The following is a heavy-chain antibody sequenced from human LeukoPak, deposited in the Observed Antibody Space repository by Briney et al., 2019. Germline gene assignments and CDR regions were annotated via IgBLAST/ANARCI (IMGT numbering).Heavy chain of an antibody. D-gene: IGHD4-17*01. CDR2: ISYDGSNK. J-gene: IGHJ4*02. CDR3: ARDMGTVTTSLADY. CDR1: GFTFSSYG. Sequence: GGSLGLSCAASGFTFSSYGMHWVRQAPGKGLEWVAAISYDGSNKYYADSVKGRFTISRDNSKNTLYLQMNSLRAEDTAVYYCARDMGTVTTSLADYWGPGTLVTVSS. V-gene: IGHV3-30*03.